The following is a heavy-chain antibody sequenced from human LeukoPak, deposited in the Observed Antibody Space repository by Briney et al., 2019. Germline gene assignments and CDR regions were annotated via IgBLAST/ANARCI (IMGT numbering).Heavy chain of an antibody. V-gene: IGHV3-23*01. J-gene: IGHJ6*02. CDR1: GFTFSSYA. CDR3: AKCTSYYYYGMDV. CDR2: ISGSGGST. Sequence: GGSLRLSCAASGFTFSSYAMSWVRQAPGKGLEWVSAISGSGGSTYYADSVKGRSTISRDNSKNTLYLQMNSLRAEDTAVYYCAKCTSYYYYGMDVWGQGTTVTVSS.